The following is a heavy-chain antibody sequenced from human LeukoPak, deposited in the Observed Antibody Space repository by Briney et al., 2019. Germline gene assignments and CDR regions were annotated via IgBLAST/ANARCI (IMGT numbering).Heavy chain of an antibody. Sequence: SGGSLGLSCAASGFTVSSNYMSWVRQAPGKGLEWVSVIYSGGSTYYADSVKGRFTISRDNSKNTLYLQMNSLRAEDTAVYYCARGGDWNVNRFDYWGQGTLVTVSS. D-gene: IGHD1-1*01. CDR1: GFTVSSNY. J-gene: IGHJ4*02. CDR2: IYSGGST. V-gene: IGHV3-66*01. CDR3: ARGGDWNVNRFDY.